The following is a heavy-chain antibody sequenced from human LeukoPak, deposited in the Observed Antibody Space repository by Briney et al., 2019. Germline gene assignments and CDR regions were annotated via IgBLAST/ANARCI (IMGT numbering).Heavy chain of an antibody. Sequence: GASVKVSCKASGYTFTNYYVHWVRQAPGQGLEWMGIIKPSGGGTSYALKFQGRVTMTRDTSTSTAYMELSSLRSEDTAVYYCARDHLDSSGYYYLLGYFEHWGQGTLVTVSS. D-gene: IGHD3-22*01. V-gene: IGHV1-46*01. CDR2: IKPSGGGT. CDR3: ARDHLDSSGYYYLLGYFEH. J-gene: IGHJ1*01. CDR1: GYTFTNYY.